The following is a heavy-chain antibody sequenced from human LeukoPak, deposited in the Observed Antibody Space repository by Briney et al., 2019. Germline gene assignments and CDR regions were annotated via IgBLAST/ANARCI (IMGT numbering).Heavy chain of an antibody. V-gene: IGHV3-30*03. CDR1: GFTFSSYG. J-gene: IGHJ6*03. CDR2: ISYDGSNK. D-gene: IGHD3-22*01. CDR3: ARAGDIRYYYYYMDV. Sequence: PGGSLRLSCAASGFTFSSYGMHWVRQAPDKGLEWVAVISYDGSNKYYADSVKGRFTISRDNSKNTLYLQMNSLRAEDTAVYYCARAGDIRYYYYYMDVWGKGTTVTVSS.